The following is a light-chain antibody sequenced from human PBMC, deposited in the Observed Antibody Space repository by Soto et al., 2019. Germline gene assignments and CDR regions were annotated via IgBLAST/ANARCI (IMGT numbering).Light chain of an antibody. CDR2: AAS. CDR1: QGIRNA. CDR3: LQHNSYPRT. J-gene: IGKJ4*01. V-gene: IGKV1-17*01. Sequence: DIQMTQSPSSLSASVGDRVTIACRASQGIRNALGWYQQKPGKAPKRLIYAASSLQSGVPSRFSGSGSGTEFTLPIRSLQPEDFATYSCLQHNSYPRTFGGGTKVDSK.